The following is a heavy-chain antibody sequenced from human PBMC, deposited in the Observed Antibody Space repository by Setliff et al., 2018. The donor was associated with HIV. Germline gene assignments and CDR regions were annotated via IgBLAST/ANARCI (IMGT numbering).Heavy chain of an antibody. V-gene: IGHV4-61*02. CDR3: ARVARGGHSSRWNYFDY. Sequence: KTSETLSLTCTVSGGSISSGSYYWSWIRQPAGKGLEWIGRIYTSGSTKYNPSLKSRVTISVDTSKNQFSLKVSSVTAADTAVYYCARVARGGHSSRWNYFDYWGQGTLVTVSS. CDR1: GGSISSGSYY. CDR2: IYTSGST. D-gene: IGHD6-13*01. J-gene: IGHJ4*02.